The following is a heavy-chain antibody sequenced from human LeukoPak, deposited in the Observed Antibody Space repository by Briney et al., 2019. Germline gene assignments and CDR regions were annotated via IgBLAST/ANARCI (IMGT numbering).Heavy chain of an antibody. CDR3: AREQWFRWEY. J-gene: IGHJ4*02. V-gene: IGHV3-23*01. D-gene: IGHD3-22*01. Sequence: QSGGSLRLSCAASGFTFSSYAMSWVRQAPGKGLEWVSAISGSGGSTYYADSVKGRFTISRDNSKNSLYLHLNSLRTEDTAVYYCAREQWFRWEYWGQGVLVTVSA. CDR1: GFTFSSYA. CDR2: ISGSGGST.